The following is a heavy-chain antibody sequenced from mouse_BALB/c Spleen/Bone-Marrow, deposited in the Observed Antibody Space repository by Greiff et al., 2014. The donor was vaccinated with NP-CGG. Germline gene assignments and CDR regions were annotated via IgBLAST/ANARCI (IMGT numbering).Heavy chain of an antibody. CDR3: AKEGLRRRAAMDY. V-gene: IGHV5-9-4*01. CDR2: ISSGGSYT. J-gene: IGHJ4*01. Sequence: EGSLKLSCAASGFTFSSYAMSWVRQSPEKRLEWVAEISSGGSYTYYPDTVTGRFTISRDNAKNTLYLEMSSLRSEDTAMYYCAKEGLRRRAAMDYWGQGTSVTVSS. D-gene: IGHD2-4*01. CDR1: GFTFSSYA.